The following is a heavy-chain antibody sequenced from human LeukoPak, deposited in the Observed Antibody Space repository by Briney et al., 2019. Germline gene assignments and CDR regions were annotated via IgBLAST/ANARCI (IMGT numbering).Heavy chain of an antibody. Sequence: PGGSLRLSXAASGFTFSSYEMNWVRQAPGKGLEWVSYISSSGSTIYYADSVKGRFTISRDNAKNSLYLQMNSLRAEDTAVYYCARETSYYYDSTGDAFDIWGQGTMVTVSS. CDR3: ARETSYYYDSTGDAFDI. CDR1: GFTFSSYE. D-gene: IGHD3-22*01. CDR2: ISSSGSTI. V-gene: IGHV3-48*03. J-gene: IGHJ3*02.